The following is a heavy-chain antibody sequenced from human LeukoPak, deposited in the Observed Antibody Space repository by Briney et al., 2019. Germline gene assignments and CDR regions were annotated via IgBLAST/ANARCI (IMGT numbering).Heavy chain of an antibody. J-gene: IGHJ4*02. CDR1: GGSISSGDYY. V-gene: IGHV4-31*03. Sequence: SETLSLTCTVSGGSISSGDYYWSWIRQHPGKGLEWIGYIYYSGSTYYNPSLKSRVTISVDTSKNQFSLKLSSVTAADTAVYYCARAPSGWFGELVPHYFDYWGQGTLVTVSS. CDR3: ARAPSGWFGELVPHYFDY. D-gene: IGHD3-10*01. CDR2: IYYSGST.